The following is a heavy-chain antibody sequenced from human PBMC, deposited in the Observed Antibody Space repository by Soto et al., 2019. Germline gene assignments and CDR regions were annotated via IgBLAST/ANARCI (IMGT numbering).Heavy chain of an antibody. J-gene: IGHJ6*02. V-gene: IGHV1-69*13. D-gene: IGHD2-15*01. CDR1: GGTFSSYA. CDR3: ARGDIVVVVADVGRNYYGMDV. CDR2: IIPIFGTA. Sequence: SVEVSCKASGGTFSSYAISWVRQAPGQGLEWMGGIIPIFGTANYAQKFQGRVTITADESTSTAYMELSSLRSEDTAVYYCARGDIVVVVADVGRNYYGMDVWGQGTTVTVSS.